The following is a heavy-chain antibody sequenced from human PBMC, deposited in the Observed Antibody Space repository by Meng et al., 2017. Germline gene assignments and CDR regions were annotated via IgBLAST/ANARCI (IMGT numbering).Heavy chain of an antibody. Sequence: SDTLSLTCTVSGGSISSYYWSWIRQPPGKGLEWIGYIYYSGSTNYNPSLKSRVTISVDTSKNQFSLKLSSVTAADTAVYYCARNDCSSASCYAGAFDIWGQGTMVTVSS. V-gene: IGHV4-59*01. J-gene: IGHJ3*02. CDR1: GGSISSYY. D-gene: IGHD2-2*01. CDR2: IYYSGST. CDR3: ARNDCSSASCYAGAFDI.